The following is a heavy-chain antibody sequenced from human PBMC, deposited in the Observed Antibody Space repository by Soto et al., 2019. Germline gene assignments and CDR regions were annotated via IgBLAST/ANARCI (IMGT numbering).Heavy chain of an antibody. D-gene: IGHD2-15*01. Sequence: PGVSLRLSCAASGFTLSSYWMHWVRQAPGKGLVWVSRINSDGSSTSYADSVKGRFTISRDNAKNTLYLQMNSLRAEDTAVYYCVPYIIPGRPRPVVVAATKNWFDPWGQGTLVTVSS. J-gene: IGHJ5*02. CDR3: VPYIIPGRPRPVVVAATKNWFDP. CDR1: GFTLSSYW. CDR2: INSDGSST. V-gene: IGHV3-74*01.